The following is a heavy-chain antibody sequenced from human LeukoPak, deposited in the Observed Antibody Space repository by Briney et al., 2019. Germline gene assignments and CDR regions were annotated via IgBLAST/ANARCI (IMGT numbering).Heavy chain of an antibody. CDR1: GFTFSSYS. D-gene: IGHD3-22*01. J-gene: IGHJ4*02. Sequence: GGSLRLSCAASGFTFSSYSMNWVRQAPGKGLEWVSSISSSSSYIYYADSVKGRFTISRDNAKNSLYLQMNRLRTEDTAVYYCAREGAYDSSGGGNFWGQGTLVTVSS. V-gene: IGHV3-21*01. CDR2: ISSSSSYI. CDR3: AREGAYDSSGGGNF.